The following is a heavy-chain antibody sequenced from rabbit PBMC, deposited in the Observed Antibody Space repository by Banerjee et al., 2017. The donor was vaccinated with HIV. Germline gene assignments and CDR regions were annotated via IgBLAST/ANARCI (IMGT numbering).Heavy chain of an antibody. V-gene: IGHV1S40*01. Sequence: QSLEESGGDLVKPGASLTLTCTASGFSFSSSYWMCWVRQAPGKGPEWIACIYTGSGGTYYASWAKGRFTISKTSSTTVTLQMTSLTAADTATYFCARVGPGSSYYYFKLWGQGTLVTVS. CDR3: ARVGPGSSYYYFKL. CDR1: GFSFSSSYW. CDR2: IYTGSGGT. J-gene: IGHJ4*01. D-gene: IGHD8-1*01.